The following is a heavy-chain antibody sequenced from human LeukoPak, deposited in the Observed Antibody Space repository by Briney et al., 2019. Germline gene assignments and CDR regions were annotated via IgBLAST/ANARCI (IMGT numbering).Heavy chain of an antibody. V-gene: IGHV4-34*01. Sequence: PSETLSLTCAVYGGSFSGYYWSWIRQPPGKGLEWIGEINHSGSTNYSPSLKSRVTISVDTSKNQFSLKLSSVTAADTAVYYCARYPIGTTRWNNWFDPWGQGTLVTVSS. CDR1: GGSFSGYY. D-gene: IGHD1-7*01. CDR2: INHSGST. CDR3: ARYPIGTTRWNNWFDP. J-gene: IGHJ5*02.